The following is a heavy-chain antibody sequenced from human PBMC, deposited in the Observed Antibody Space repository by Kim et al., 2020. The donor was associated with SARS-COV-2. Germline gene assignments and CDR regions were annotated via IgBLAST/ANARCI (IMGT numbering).Heavy chain of an antibody. CDR2: IYSGGST. CDR1: GFTVSSNY. J-gene: IGHJ2*01. CDR3: ARHYYYDSSGYYEAYFDL. V-gene: IGHV3-53*01. Sequence: GGSLRLSCAASGFTVSSNYMSWVRQAPGKGLEWVSVIYSGGSTYYADSVKGRFTISRDNSKNTLYLQMNSLRAEDTAVYYCARHYYYDSSGYYEAYFDLWGRGTLVTVSS. D-gene: IGHD3-22*01.